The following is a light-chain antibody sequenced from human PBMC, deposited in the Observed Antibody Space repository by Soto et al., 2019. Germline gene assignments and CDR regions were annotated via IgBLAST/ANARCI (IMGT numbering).Light chain of an antibody. CDR2: DVS. CDR1: SSDVGAYNY. Sequence: QSALTQPASVSGSPGQSITISCTGSSSDVGAYNYVSWYQQHPDKAPKLMIYDVSDRPSGVSNRFSASKSGNTASLTISGLQAEDEAEYYCGSFTTSSTVAFGTGTKLTVL. J-gene: IGLJ1*01. V-gene: IGLV2-14*03. CDR3: GSFTTSSTVA.